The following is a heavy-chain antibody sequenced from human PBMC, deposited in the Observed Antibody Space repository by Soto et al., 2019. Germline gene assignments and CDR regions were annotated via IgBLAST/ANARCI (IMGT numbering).Heavy chain of an antibody. Sequence: QVQLVQSGPEVKRPGASVKVSCKASGYPFATYGVSWVRRAPGQGLEWMGWIGVYNGNRNFAQKFQGRVTMTADTSTNTAYLELRSLRSDDTAVYYCARDLGPPSGWDFDLWGQGTLVTFSS. CDR3: ARDLGPPSGWDFDL. J-gene: IGHJ4*02. V-gene: IGHV1-18*04. D-gene: IGHD6-19*01. CDR2: IGVYNGNR. CDR1: GYPFATYG.